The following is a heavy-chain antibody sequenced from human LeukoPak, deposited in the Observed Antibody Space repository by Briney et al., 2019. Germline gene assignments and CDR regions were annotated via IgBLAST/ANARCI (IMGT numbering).Heavy chain of an antibody. CDR1: GYTFTSYG. J-gene: IGHJ4*01. CDR3: ARAVSSNSGGYGVRGYYFAY. V-gene: IGHV1-18*01. CDR2: ISAYNGNT. Sequence: GASVKVSCKASGYTFTSYGISWVRQAPGQGLEWMGWISAYNGNTNYAQKLQGRVTMTTDTSTSTAYMELRSLRSDDTAVYYCARAVSSNSGGYGVRGYYFAYWGQEPWVTSPQ. D-gene: IGHD6-19*01.